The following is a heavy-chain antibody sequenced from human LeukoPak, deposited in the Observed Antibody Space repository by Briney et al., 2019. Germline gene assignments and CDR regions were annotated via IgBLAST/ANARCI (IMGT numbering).Heavy chain of an antibody. D-gene: IGHD6-13*01. J-gene: IGHJ4*02. CDR3: ARDVSGWYGGFDY. V-gene: IGHV3-48*03. Sequence: GGSLRLSCAASGFTFSSFEMSWVRQAPGKGLERVSYISSSGYTIYYPASVKGRFTISKDNAKHSLFLQMNSTRAEDTAVYYCARDVSGWYGGFDYWGQGTLVTVSS. CDR1: GFTFSSFE. CDR2: ISSSGYTI.